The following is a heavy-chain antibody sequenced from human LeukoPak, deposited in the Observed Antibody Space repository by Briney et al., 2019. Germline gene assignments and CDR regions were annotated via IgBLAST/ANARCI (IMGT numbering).Heavy chain of an antibody. Sequence: GGSLRLSCAASGFTFDDYGMSWVRQAPGKGLEWVANIKQDGSEKYYVDSVKGRFTIPRDNAKNSLYLQMNSLRAEDTAVYYCARDPPLYYYMDVWGKGTTVTVSS. D-gene: IGHD2-2*02. V-gene: IGHV3-7*01. CDR3: ARDPPLYYYMDV. CDR1: GFTFDDYG. J-gene: IGHJ6*03. CDR2: IKQDGSEK.